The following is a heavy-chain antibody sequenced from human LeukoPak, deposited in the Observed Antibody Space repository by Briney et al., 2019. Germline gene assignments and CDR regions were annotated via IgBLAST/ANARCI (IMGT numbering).Heavy chain of an antibody. CDR2: IYYSGST. CDR1: GGSISSYY. J-gene: IGHJ6*03. CDR3: ARAGIVVVPAARYYYMDV. V-gene: IGHV4-59*08. Sequence: SETLSLTCTVSGGSISSYYWSWIRQPPGKGLEWIGYIYYSGSTNYNPSLKSRVTISVDTSKNQFSLKLSSVTAADTAVYYCARAGIVVVPAARYYYMDVWGKGTTVTVSS. D-gene: IGHD2-2*01.